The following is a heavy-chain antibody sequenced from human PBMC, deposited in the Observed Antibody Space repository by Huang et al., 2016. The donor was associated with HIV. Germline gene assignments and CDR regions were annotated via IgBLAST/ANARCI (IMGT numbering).Heavy chain of an antibody. V-gene: IGHV1-3*01. CDR2: INAGTGNT. J-gene: IGHJ4*02. CDR1: GYPFTDYA. D-gene: IGHD2-8*01. Sequence: QVQLVQSGAELRKPGASVKVSCKASGYPFTDYALHWVRQAPGQSLEWMGWINAGTGNTKYSEKFHDRVSILRDTSASSSSMELSSLTSEDTAVYYCARDRNGPDSWGQGTLVTVSS. CDR3: ARDRNGPDS.